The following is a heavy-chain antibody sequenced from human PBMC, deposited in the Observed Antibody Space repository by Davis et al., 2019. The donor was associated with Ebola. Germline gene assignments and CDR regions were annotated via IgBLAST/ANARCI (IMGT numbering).Heavy chain of an antibody. V-gene: IGHV1-8*01. CDR2: MNPNRGNT. Sequence: ASVKVSCKASGYTFTSYDINWVRQATGQGLEWMGWMNPNRGNTGYAQKFQGRVTMTRNTSISTAYMELSSLRSEDTAVYYCARGTPNDFWSGYYYYYYGMDVWGQGTTVTVSS. J-gene: IGHJ6*02. CDR3: ARGTPNDFWSGYYYYYYGMDV. D-gene: IGHD3-3*01. CDR1: GYTFTSYD.